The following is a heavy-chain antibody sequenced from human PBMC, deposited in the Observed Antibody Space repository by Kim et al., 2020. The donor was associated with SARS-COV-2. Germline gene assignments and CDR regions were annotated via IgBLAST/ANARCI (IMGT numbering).Heavy chain of an antibody. Sequence: GGSLRLSCAASGFTFSSYWMTWVRQAPGKGLEWVANIKQDGNQKYYVDSVKGRFTISRDNAKNSLYLQMNSLRAEDTAVYYCARDWDLYSRGKDAFDIWGQGTMVTVSS. CDR2: IKQDGNQK. D-gene: IGHD1-26*01. CDR1: GFTFSSYW. V-gene: IGHV3-7*01. J-gene: IGHJ3*02. CDR3: ARDWDLYSRGKDAFDI.